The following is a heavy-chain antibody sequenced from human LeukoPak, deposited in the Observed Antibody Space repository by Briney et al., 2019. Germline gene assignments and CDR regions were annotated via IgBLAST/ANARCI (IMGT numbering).Heavy chain of an antibody. Sequence: GGSLRLSCAASGFTVSSYGMTWVRQAPGKGLEWVSAISGSGGSTYYADSVKGRFTISRDNSKNTLYLQMNSLRAEDTAVYYCAKDLAITGTPAFDYWGQGTLVTVSS. V-gene: IGHV3-23*01. CDR1: GFTVSSYG. J-gene: IGHJ4*02. D-gene: IGHD1-20*01. CDR3: AKDLAITGTPAFDY. CDR2: ISGSGGST.